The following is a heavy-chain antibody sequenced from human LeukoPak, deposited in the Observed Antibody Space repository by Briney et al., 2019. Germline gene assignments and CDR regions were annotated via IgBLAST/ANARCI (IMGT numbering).Heavy chain of an antibody. CDR2: ISGRGDGT. CDR3: AKEKGFGYSPLDY. J-gene: IGHJ4*02. Sequence: GGSLRLSCAASGFTFSNYAMTWVRQAPGKGLEWMSTISGRGDGTYYTDSVKGRFTISRDNSKNTVYLQMNNLRAEDTGLYYCAKEKGFGYSPLDYWDQGTLVTVSA. D-gene: IGHD3-22*01. V-gene: IGHV3-23*01. CDR1: GFTFSNYA.